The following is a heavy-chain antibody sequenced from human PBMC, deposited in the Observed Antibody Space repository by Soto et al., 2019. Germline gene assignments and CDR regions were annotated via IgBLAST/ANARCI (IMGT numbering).Heavy chain of an antibody. Sequence: ASVKVSCKASGYTFTSYAMHWVLQAPGQRLEWMGWINAGNGNTKYLQKFQGRVTITRDTSASTAYMELSSLRSEDTAVYYCARDTAGATYFDYWGQGTLVTVSS. CDR2: INAGNGNT. J-gene: IGHJ4*02. D-gene: IGHD1-26*01. CDR1: GYTFTSYA. V-gene: IGHV1-3*01. CDR3: ARDTAGATYFDY.